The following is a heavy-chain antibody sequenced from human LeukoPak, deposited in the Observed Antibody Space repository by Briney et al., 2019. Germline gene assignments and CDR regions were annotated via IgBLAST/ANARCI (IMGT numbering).Heavy chain of an antibody. CDR3: ARDSGLWFGELYCYYGMDV. D-gene: IGHD3-10*01. V-gene: IGHV4-34*01. Sequence: SETLSLTCAVYGGSFSGYYWSWIRQPPGKGLEWIGEINHSGSTNYNPSLKSRVTISVDTSKNQFSLKLSSVTAADTAVYYCARDSGLWFGELYCYYGMDVWGKGTTVTVSS. J-gene: IGHJ6*04. CDR1: GGSFSGYY. CDR2: INHSGST.